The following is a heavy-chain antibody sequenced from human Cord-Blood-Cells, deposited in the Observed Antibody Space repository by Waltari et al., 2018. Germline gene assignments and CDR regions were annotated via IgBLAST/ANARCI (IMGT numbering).Heavy chain of an antibody. Sequence: EVQMVESGGGLVQPGGYLRLSCAASGFTFSSYWMHWVCPAPGKGLVWVSRINSDGSSTSYADSVKGRFTISRDNAKNTLYLQMNSLRAEDTAVYYCALEPTGYYYYYGMDVWGQGTTVTVSS. CDR2: INSDGSST. CDR3: ALEPTGYYYYYGMDV. CDR1: GFTFSSYW. D-gene: IGHD3-9*01. V-gene: IGHV3-74*01. J-gene: IGHJ6*02.